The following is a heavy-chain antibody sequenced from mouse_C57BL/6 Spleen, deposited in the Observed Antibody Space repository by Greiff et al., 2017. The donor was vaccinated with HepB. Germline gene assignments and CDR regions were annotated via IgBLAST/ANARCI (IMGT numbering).Heavy chain of an antibody. CDR1: GFNIKDDY. Sequence: VHVKQSGAELVRPGASVKLSCTASGFNIKDDYMHWVKQRPEQGLEWIGWIDPENGDTEYASKFQGKATITADTSSNTAYLQLSSLTSEDTAVYYCTTRLPNYWGQGTTLTVSS. V-gene: IGHV14-4*01. J-gene: IGHJ2*01. CDR2: IDPENGDT. D-gene: IGHD1-2*01. CDR3: TTRLPNY.